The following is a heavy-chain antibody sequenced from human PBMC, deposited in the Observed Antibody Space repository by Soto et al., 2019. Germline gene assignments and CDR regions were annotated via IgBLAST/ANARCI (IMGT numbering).Heavy chain of an antibody. CDR1: VGSSNSGSLD. Sequence: EIRPHPCRASVGSSNSGSLDGGRISQPPRKGLEWIGSIYYSGSTYYNPSLKSRVTISVDTSKNQFSLKLSSVTAADTAVYYCSRPGVTFGGVIAPLDNSGQGTLVTGSS. D-gene: IGHD3-16*02. V-gene: IGHV4-39*01. J-gene: IGHJ4*02. CDR2: IYYSGST. CDR3: SRPGVTFGGVIAPLDN.